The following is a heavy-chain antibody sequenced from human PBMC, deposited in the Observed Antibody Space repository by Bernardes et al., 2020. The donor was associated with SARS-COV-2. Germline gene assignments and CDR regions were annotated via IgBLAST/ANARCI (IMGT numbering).Heavy chain of an antibody. Sequence: GGSLRLSCAASGFSFNNYGMHWVRQAPGKGLEWVAVISYEGSIIFYGDSVKGRFTISRDNSKKTVYLQMTSLRSEDTAVYYCARRGDIFELGRPSPDYWGKGTLVIVSS. V-gene: IGHV3-30*03. J-gene: IGHJ4*02. CDR2: ISYEGSII. CDR3: ARRGDIFELGRPSPDY. CDR1: GFSFNNYG. D-gene: IGHD3-3*02.